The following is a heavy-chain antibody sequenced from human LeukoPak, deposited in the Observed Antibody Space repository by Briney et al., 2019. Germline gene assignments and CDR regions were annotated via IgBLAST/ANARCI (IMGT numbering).Heavy chain of an antibody. CDR3: ARNGGNSDFDY. CDR2: ISSSGTYI. V-gene: IGHV3-21*01. Sequence: GGSLRLSCAASGFTFSSYSMYWVRQAPGKGLEWVSFISSSGTYIYYADSMKGRFTISRDNAKNSLYLQMNSLRAEDTAVYYCARNGGNSDFDYWGQGTLVTVSS. J-gene: IGHJ4*02. CDR1: GFTFSSYS. D-gene: IGHD4-23*01.